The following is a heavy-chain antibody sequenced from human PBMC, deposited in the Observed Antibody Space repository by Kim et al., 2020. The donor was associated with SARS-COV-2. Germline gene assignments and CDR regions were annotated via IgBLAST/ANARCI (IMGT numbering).Heavy chain of an antibody. J-gene: IGHJ3*02. V-gene: IGHV1-18*01. CDR3: ARAPSGGPRGGFDI. Sequence: AQNLQGRVTMTTHPSTTTAYMELSSLRSDDTAVYYCARAPSGGPRGGFDIWGQGTLVTVSS. D-gene: IGHD2-15*01.